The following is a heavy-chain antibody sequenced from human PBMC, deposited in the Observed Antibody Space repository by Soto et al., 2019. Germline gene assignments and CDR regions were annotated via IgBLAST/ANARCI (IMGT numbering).Heavy chain of an antibody. Sequence: LRLSCAASGFTFSSYAMSWVRQAPGKGLEWVSAISGSGGSTYYADSVKGRFTISRDNSKNTLYLQMNSLRAEDTAVYYCAKDLPAMTTVVTGPGDDAFDIWGQGTMVTVSS. V-gene: IGHV3-23*01. CDR2: ISGSGGST. CDR3: AKDLPAMTTVVTGPGDDAFDI. D-gene: IGHD4-17*01. CDR1: GFTFSSYA. J-gene: IGHJ3*02.